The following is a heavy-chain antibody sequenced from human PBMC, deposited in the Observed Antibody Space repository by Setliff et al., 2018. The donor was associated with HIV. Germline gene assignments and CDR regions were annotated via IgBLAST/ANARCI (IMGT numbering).Heavy chain of an antibody. CDR3: AREGSFVPAAPLGNGNRILDF. J-gene: IGHJ4*02. CDR1: GYTFTSYA. CDR2: INAGNGNT. D-gene: IGHD2-2*01. Sequence: ASVKVSCKASGYTFTSYAMHWVRQAPGQRLEWMGWINAGNGNTKYSQTFQGRVTSTRDTSASTAYMELSSLRSEDTAVYYCAREGSFVPAAPLGNGNRILDFWGQGTLVTVS. V-gene: IGHV1-3*01.